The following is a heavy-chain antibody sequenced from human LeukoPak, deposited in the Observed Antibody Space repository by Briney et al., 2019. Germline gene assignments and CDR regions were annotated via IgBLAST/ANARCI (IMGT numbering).Heavy chain of an antibody. J-gene: IGHJ6*02. CDR1: GGSFSGYY. CDR3: ARDSAPRGYYYYGMDV. Sequence: PSETLSLTCAVYGGSFSGYYWSWIRQPPGKGLEWIGEINPSGSTNYNPSLKSRVTISVDTSKNQFSLKLSSVTAADTAVYYCARDSAPRGYYYYGMDVWGQGTTVTVSS. D-gene: IGHD2/OR15-2a*01. CDR2: INPSGST. V-gene: IGHV4-34*01.